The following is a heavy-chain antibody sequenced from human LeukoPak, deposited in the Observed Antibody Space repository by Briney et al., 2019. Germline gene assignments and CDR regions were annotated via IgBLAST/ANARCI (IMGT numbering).Heavy chain of an antibody. D-gene: IGHD1-1*01. CDR3: ARSSSPYKPFDP. V-gene: IGHV1-18*01. CDR1: GYTFTSYG. CDR2: VSGYNGDT. J-gene: IGHJ5*02. Sequence: ASVKVSCKASGYTFTSYGISGVRQAPGQGLEWMGWVSGYNGDTNYAQKLQGRVTMTTDTSTSTAYMELRSLKSDDTAVYYCARSSSPYKPFDPWGQGTPVTVSS.